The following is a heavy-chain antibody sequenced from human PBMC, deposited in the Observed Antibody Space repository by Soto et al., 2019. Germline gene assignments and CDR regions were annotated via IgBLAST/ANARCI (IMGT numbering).Heavy chain of an antibody. Sequence: EVQLVESGGGLVQPGGSLRLSCAASGFIFRNYWMHWVRQVPGKGLVWVSRVDGDGTGTSYADSVKGRFTISRDNAKNTVYLQMNSLRAEDTAVYYCGTVFECWGQGAQVTVSS. V-gene: IGHV3-74*01. CDR2: VDGDGTGT. CDR3: GTVFEC. D-gene: IGHD3-16*01. J-gene: IGHJ4*02. CDR1: GFIFRNYW.